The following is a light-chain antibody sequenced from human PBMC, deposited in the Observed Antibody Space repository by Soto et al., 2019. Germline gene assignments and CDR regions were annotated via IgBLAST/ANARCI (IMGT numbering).Light chain of an antibody. J-gene: IGKJ5*01. CDR2: GAS. CDR3: QQYGSSPPIT. CDR1: QSVSSSY. V-gene: IGKV3-20*01. Sequence: EIVLTRPPGTLSLSPGERPTLSCRASQSVSSSYLAWYQQKPGQAPRLLIYGASSRATGIPDRFSGSGSGTDFTLTISRLEPEDFAVYYCQQYGSSPPITFGQGTRLEIK.